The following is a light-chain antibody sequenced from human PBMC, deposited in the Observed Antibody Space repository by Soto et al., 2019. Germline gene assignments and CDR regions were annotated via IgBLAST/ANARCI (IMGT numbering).Light chain of an antibody. CDR1: QSISSY. CDR3: QQSYNPPIT. J-gene: IGKJ5*01. Sequence: DIQMTQSPSSLSASVGDIVSITCRASQSISSYLNWYQQKPGKAPRLLIYAASSLQSGVPSRFSGSGSGTDFTLTVSSLQPEDFATYFCQQSYNPPITFGQGTRLEIK. CDR2: AAS. V-gene: IGKV1-39*01.